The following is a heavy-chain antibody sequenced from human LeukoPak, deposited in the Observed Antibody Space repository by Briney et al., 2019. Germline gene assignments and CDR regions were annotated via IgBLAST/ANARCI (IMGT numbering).Heavy chain of an antibody. CDR1: GGSINGYY. J-gene: IGHJ2*01. CDR3: VRDPMTWYFAL. Sequence: SETLSLTCTVSGGSINGYYWSWIRQPPGKGLEWIGYIYYSGTTNYNPPLKSRVTISVDTSKNQFSLNLNSVTAADTAVYYCVRDPMTWYFALWGRGTLVTVSS. V-gene: IGHV4-59*01. CDR2: IYYSGTT.